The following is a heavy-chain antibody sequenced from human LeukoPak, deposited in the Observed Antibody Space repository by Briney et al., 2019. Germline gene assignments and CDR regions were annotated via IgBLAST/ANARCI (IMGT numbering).Heavy chain of an antibody. D-gene: IGHD2-8*01. Sequence: GGSLRLSCAASGFTFSDYSMNWVRQAPRKGLEWISYISSNSSKTYYADSVKGRFTISRDDAKSSLYLQMNSLRAEDTAVYYCAEVVLRGQGTLVTVSS. V-gene: IGHV3-48*01. J-gene: IGHJ4*02. CDR3: AEVVL. CDR2: ISSNSSKT. CDR1: GFTFSDYS.